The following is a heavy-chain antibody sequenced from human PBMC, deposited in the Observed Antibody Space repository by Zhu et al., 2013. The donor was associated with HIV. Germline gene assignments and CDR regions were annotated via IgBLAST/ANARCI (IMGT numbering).Heavy chain of an antibody. CDR1: GYTFTGYY. V-gene: IGHV1-2*02. CDR2: VNPESGGT. CDR3: ARDLGTRGVMKNGFDI. D-gene: IGHD3-10*01. J-gene: IGHJ3*02. Sequence: QVQLVQSGAEVKKPGASVKVSCKASGYTFTGYYMHWARQVPGQGLEWVGWVNPESGGTHFAKKFQGRVIMTSDTAMTTAYMEMSSLRPDDTAVYYCARDLGTRGVMKNGFDIWGQGTTVTVS.